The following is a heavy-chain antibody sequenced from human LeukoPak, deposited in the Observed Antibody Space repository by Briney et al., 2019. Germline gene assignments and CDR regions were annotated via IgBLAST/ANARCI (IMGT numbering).Heavy chain of an antibody. CDR3: AKGGASVTDAPHGHVVTTTLDGFDL. D-gene: IGHD4-17*01. CDR2: VSGSGGHT. Sequence: PGGSLRLSCVASGFAFSTFPMSWVRQAPGKGLEWVSAVSGSGGHTSYGESAKGRVTISRDNSKKTLYLQMNSLRVDDTAVYYCAKGGASVTDAPHGHVVTTTLDGFDLWGQGTMVTVSS. CDR1: GFAFSTFP. J-gene: IGHJ3*01. V-gene: IGHV3-23*01.